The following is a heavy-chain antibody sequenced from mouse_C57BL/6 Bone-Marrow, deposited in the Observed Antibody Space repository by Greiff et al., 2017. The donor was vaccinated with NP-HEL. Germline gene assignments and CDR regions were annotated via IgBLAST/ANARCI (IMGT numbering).Heavy chain of an antibody. V-gene: IGHV7-1*01. CDR2: SRNKANDYTT. CDR3: ARDAYDYYAMDY. Sequence: EVMLVESGGGLVQSGRSLRLSCATSGFTFSDFYMEWVRQAPGKGLEWIAASRNKANDYTTEYSASVKGRFIVSRDTSQSILYLQMNALRAEDTAIYYCARDAYDYYAMDYWGQGTSVTVSS. CDR1: GFTFSDFY. J-gene: IGHJ4*01.